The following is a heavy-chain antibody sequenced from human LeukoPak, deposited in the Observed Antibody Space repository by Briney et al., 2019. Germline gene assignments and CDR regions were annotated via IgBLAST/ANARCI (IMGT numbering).Heavy chain of an antibody. J-gene: IGHJ4*02. CDR3: ARGLYYYDSSGYVDFDY. D-gene: IGHD3-22*01. CDR2: IIPILGIA. CDR1: GGTFSSYA. Sequence: GASVKVSCKASGGTFSSYAISWVRQAPGQGLEWMGRIIPILGIANYAQKFQGRVTITADKSTSTAYMELSSLRSEDTAVYYCARGLYYYDSSGYVDFDYWGQGTLVTVSS. V-gene: IGHV1-69*04.